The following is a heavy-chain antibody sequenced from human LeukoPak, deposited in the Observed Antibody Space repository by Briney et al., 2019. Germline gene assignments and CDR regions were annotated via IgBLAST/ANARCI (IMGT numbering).Heavy chain of an antibody. Sequence: GGSLRLSCAASGFTFSSYSMNWVRQAPGKGLEWVSSISSSSSYIYYADSVKGRFIISRDNAQNSLYLQMNSLRAEDTAVYYCAREGSLAARGDYWGQGTLVTVSS. CDR1: GFTFSSYS. CDR3: AREGSLAARGDY. D-gene: IGHD6-6*01. J-gene: IGHJ4*02. CDR2: ISSSSSYI. V-gene: IGHV3-21*01.